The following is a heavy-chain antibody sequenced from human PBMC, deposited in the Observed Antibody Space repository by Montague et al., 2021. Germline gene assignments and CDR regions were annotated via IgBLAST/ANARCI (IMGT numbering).Heavy chain of an antibody. CDR1: GDSNGGKH. J-gene: IGHJ4*02. CDR3: ARIGGTGDDLLDY. Sequence: SETLSLTCTVSGDSNGGKHRTRAPSPPGNALQSVALIYQTSSSVYKPSTSGRVTMTLDTSRNLFSLTIFSVTAADTADYFCARIGGTGDDLLDYWGQGLLVTVAS. D-gene: IGHD7-27*01. V-gene: IGHV4-59*01. CDR2: IYQTSSS.